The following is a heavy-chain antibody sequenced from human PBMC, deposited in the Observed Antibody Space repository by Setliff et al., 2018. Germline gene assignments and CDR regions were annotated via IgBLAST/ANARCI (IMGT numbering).Heavy chain of an antibody. CDR2: FAPEVGEI. CDR3: ARYGAKLAIEE. Sequence: ASVKVSCKVSGYSLKDSSMHWVRQVPGKGLEWMGGFAPEVGEIIYAQEFQGRVTMTADTSTDTAYMQVSGLRSEDTAVYFCARYGAKLAIEEWGQGTLVTVSS. J-gene: IGHJ4*02. D-gene: IGHD4-17*01. CDR1: GYSLKDSS. V-gene: IGHV1-24*01.